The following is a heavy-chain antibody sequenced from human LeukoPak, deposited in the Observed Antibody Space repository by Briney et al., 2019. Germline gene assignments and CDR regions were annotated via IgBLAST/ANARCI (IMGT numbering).Heavy chain of an antibody. V-gene: IGHV3-7*01. CDR3: ARDFHYDSSYGMDV. D-gene: IGHD3-22*01. J-gene: IGHJ6*02. CDR1: GFTFSSYW. CDR2: IKQDGSEK. Sequence: PGGSLRLSCAASGFTFSSYWMSWVRQAPGKGLEWVASIKQDGSEKYYVDSVKGRFTISRDNAKNSLYLQMNSLRAEDTAVYYCARDFHYDSSYGMDVWGQGTTVTVSS.